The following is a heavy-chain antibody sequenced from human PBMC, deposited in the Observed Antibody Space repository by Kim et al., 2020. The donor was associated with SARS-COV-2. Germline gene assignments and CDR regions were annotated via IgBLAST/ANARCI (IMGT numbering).Heavy chain of an antibody. Sequence: AESVKGRFTISRDNAKNSLTLKMNSLRPEDTAVYYCGRDAQTNYYGSVYEYWGQGTLVTVSS. D-gene: IGHD3-10*01. V-gene: IGHV3-11*06. J-gene: IGHJ4*02. CDR3: GRDAQTNYYGSVYEY.